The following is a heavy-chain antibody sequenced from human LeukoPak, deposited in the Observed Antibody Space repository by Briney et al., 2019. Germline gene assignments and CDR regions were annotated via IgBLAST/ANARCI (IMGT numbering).Heavy chain of an antibody. CDR1: GYTFTSYG. CDR2: ISAYNGNT. CDR3: ASATYGDYAQSENYYYGMDV. V-gene: IGHV1-18*01. Sequence: GASVKVSCKASGYTFTSYGISWVRQAPGQGLEWMGWISAYNGNTNYAQKLQGRVTITADESTSTAYMELSSLRSEDTAVYYCASATYGDYAQSENYYYGMDVWGQGTTVTVSS. J-gene: IGHJ6*02. D-gene: IGHD4-17*01.